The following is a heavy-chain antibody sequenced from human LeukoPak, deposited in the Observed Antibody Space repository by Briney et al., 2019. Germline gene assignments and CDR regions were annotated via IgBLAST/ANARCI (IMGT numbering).Heavy chain of an antibody. D-gene: IGHD5-24*01. Sequence: GASVKVSCKASGYTFTSYYMHWVRQAPGQGLEWMGRINPNSGGTNYAQKFQGRVTMTRDTSISTAYMELSRLRSDDTAVYYCARVGDGLNDAFDIWGQGTMVTVSS. J-gene: IGHJ3*02. CDR2: INPNSGGT. CDR1: GYTFTSYY. V-gene: IGHV1-2*06. CDR3: ARVGDGLNDAFDI.